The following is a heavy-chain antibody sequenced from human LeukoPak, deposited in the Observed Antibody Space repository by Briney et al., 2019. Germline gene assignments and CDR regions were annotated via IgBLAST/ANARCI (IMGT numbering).Heavy chain of an antibody. V-gene: IGHV3-53*01. CDR1: GLTVSSSY. D-gene: IGHD6-13*01. CDR3: ARGYSSSWYYFDY. Sequence: PGGSLRLSCAASGLTVSSSYMSWVRQAPGKGLEWVSIIYNDGSTYYADSMKGRFTISRDNSKNTLYLQVNSLRAEDTAIYYCARGYSSSWYYFDYWGQGTLVTVSS. CDR2: IYNDGST. J-gene: IGHJ4*02.